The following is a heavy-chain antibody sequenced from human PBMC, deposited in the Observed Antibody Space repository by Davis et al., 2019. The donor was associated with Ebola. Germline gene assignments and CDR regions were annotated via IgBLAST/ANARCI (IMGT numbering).Heavy chain of an antibody. D-gene: IGHD2-2*02. J-gene: IGHJ6*02. CDR3: ARSRFVVVPAAIVYYYYGMDV. CDR1: GGSIRSYY. CDR2: IYYSGST. Sequence: SETLSLTCTVSGGSIRSYYWSWIRQPPGKGLEWIRYIYYSGSTNYNPALKSRVTISVDTSKNQFSLKLSSVTAADTAVYYCARSRFVVVPAAIVYYYYGMDVWGQGTTVTVSS. V-gene: IGHV4-59*08.